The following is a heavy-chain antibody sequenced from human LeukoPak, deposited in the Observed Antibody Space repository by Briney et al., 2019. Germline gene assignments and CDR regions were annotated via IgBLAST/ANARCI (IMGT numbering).Heavy chain of an antibody. D-gene: IGHD2-15*01. CDR1: GFSFSSYE. CDR3: ARDRKERYCSGGSCYSAGAFDI. V-gene: IGHV3-48*03. CDR2: ISSSGSTI. J-gene: IGHJ3*02. Sequence: GGSLRLSCAASGFSFSSYEMNWVRQAPGKGLEWVSYISSSGSTIYYADSVKGRFTISRDNAKNSLYLQMNSLRAEHTAVYYCARDRKERYCSGGSCYSAGAFDIWGQGTMVTVSS.